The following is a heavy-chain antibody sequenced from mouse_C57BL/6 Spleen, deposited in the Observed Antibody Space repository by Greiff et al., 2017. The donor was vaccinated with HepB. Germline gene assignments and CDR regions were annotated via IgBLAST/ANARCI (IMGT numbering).Heavy chain of an antibody. CDR3: ARGGAYYGSRNAMDY. J-gene: IGHJ4*01. D-gene: IGHD1-1*01. Sequence: VKLQQSGAELVKPGASVKISCKASGYAFSSYWMNWVKQRPGKGLEWIGQIYPGDGDTNYNGKFKGKATLTADKSSSTAYMQLSSLTSEDSAVYFCARGGAYYGSRNAMDYWGQGTSVTVSS. CDR1: GYAFSSYW. V-gene: IGHV1-80*01. CDR2: IYPGDGDT.